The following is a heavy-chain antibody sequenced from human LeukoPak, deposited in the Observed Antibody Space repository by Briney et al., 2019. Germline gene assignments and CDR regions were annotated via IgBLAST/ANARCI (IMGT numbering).Heavy chain of an antibody. V-gene: IGHV3-23*01. Sequence: PGASLRLSCAASGFTFSSYAMSWVRQAPGKGLEWVSAISGSGGSTYYADSVKGRFSISRDNSKNTLYLQMNSLRAEDTAVYYCAKVVFPTYYDFWGGTDWTSFDYWGPGTLVTVS. CDR3: AKVVFPTYYDFWGGTDWTSFDY. D-gene: IGHD3-3*01. J-gene: IGHJ4*02. CDR1: GFTFSSYA. CDR2: ISGSGGST.